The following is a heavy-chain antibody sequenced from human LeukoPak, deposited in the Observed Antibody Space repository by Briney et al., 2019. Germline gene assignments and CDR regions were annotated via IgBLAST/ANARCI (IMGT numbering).Heavy chain of an antibody. CDR3: AKWKYSNSGIDDY. D-gene: IGHD6-6*01. CDR1: GFTFSSYA. J-gene: IGHJ4*02. Sequence: GGSLGLSCAASGFTFSSYAMSWVRQVPGKGLEWVSVISGSGDNTYYADSVKGRFTISRDNSKNMLYLQMNSLRAEDTAVYYCAKWKYSNSGIDDYWGQGTLVTVSS. V-gene: IGHV3-23*01. CDR2: ISGSGDNT.